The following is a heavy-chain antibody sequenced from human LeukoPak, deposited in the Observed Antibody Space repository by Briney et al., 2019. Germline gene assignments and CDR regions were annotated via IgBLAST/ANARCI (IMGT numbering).Heavy chain of an antibody. CDR3: ARQQWLDGAYYFDY. J-gene: IGHJ4*02. CDR2: ISTSSSYI. D-gene: IGHD6-19*01. Sequence: PGGSLRLFCAASGFTFSGSTMNWVRQAPGKGLEWVSFISTSSSYIYYADSVRGRFTISRDNAKNSLYLQMNSLRAEDTAVYYCARQQWLDGAYYFDYWGQGTLVTVSS. CDR1: GFTFSGST. V-gene: IGHV3-21*01.